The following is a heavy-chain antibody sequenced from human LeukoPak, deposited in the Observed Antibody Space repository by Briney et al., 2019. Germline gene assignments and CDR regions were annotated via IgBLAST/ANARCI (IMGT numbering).Heavy chain of an antibody. CDR2: IYHSGST. J-gene: IGHJ4*02. CDR1: GYSISSGYY. Sequence: PSETLSLTCAVSGYSISSGYYWGWIRQPPGKGLEWIGSIYHSGSTYYNPSLKSRVTISVDTSKNQFSLKLSSATAADTAVYYCARSYGVYYFDYWGQGTLVTVSS. CDR3: ARSYGVYYFDY. V-gene: IGHV4-38-2*01. D-gene: IGHD4-17*01.